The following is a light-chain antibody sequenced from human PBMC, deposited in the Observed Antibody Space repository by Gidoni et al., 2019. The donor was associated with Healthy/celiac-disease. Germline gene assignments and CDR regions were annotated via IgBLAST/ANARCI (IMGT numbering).Light chain of an antibody. J-gene: IGKJ2*01. CDR1: QSISSY. V-gene: IGKV1-39*01. Sequence: DLQMTQYQSSLSESVGDRATITCRASQSISSYLNWYQQKPGKAPMLLIYASSSWQSGVPSRFSGSGSKADFTLTISSLQPEDFATYCCQQSYSTPYTFGRGTKLEIK. CDR3: QQSYSTPYT. CDR2: ASS.